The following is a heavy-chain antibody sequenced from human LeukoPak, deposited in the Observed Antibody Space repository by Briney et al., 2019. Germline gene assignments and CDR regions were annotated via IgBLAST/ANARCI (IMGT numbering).Heavy chain of an antibody. CDR3: ASRPSGDAAVCDY. Sequence: GGSLRLSCAASGFTVSSNYMSWVRQAPGKGLEWVSVIYSGGSTYYADSVKGRFTISRDNSKNSLYPQMNSLRAEDTAVYYCASRPSGDAAVCDYWGQGALVTVSS. V-gene: IGHV3-66*01. J-gene: IGHJ4*02. CDR1: GFTVSSNY. D-gene: IGHD4-17*01. CDR2: IYSGGST.